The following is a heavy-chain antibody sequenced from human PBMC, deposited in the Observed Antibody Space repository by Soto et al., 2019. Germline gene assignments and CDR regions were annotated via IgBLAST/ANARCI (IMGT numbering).Heavy chain of an antibody. D-gene: IGHD3-3*01. CDR3: ARDMGVFWSGYPEGGFEY. J-gene: IGHJ4*01. CDR1: GFTFTTYW. V-gene: IGHV3-7*01. CDR2: IKQDGSEK. Sequence: EAQLVESGGGLVQPGGSLRLSCAASGFTFTTYWMSWFRQAPGKGLEWVANIKQDGSEKYYADSAKGRLTISSDNPKTSLYLQMNCLRAEDTAVYYCARDMGVFWSGYPEGGFEYWGHGTPVTVSS.